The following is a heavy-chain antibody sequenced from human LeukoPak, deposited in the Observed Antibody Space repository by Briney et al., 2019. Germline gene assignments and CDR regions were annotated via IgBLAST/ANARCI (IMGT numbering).Heavy chain of an antibody. D-gene: IGHD6-13*01. J-gene: IGHJ5*02. CDR1: GGTFSSYA. V-gene: IGHV1-69*05. CDR3: ARDGGSSWYRPGQNWFDP. CDR2: IIPIFGTA. Sequence: SVKVSCKSSGGTFSSYAISWVRQAPGQGLEWMGGIIPIFGTANYAQKFQGRVTITTDESTSTAYMELSSLRSEDTAVYYCARDGGSSWYRPGQNWFDPWGQGTLVTVSS.